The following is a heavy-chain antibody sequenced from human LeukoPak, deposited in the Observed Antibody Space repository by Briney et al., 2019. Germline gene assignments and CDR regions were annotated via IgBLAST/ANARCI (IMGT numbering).Heavy chain of an antibody. Sequence: SETLSLTCAVSGGPFSGCFWSWIRQSSGKGLEWIGEIHNSGTTNYNPSLYSRVTISEDTSKNQFYLNLSSVTAADTAVYYCARRYYYNLGSFPFDFWGQGTLVTVSS. D-gene: IGHD3-10*01. V-gene: IGHV4-34*01. J-gene: IGHJ4*02. CDR2: IHNSGTT. CDR1: GGPFSGCF. CDR3: ARRYYYNLGSFPFDF.